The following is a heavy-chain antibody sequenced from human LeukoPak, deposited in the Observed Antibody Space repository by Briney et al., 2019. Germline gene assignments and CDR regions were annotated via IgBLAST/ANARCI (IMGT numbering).Heavy chain of an antibody. Sequence: GGSLRLSCAASGFTFSSYGMHWVRQAPGKGLEWVAFIRYDGNIKDYANSVKGRFTISRDNSKNTLYLQMNSLRAEDTSVYYCAKVLGKYQLLYGFMDVWGKGTTVTVSS. CDR1: GFTFSSYG. D-gene: IGHD2-2*02. J-gene: IGHJ6*03. CDR2: IRYDGNIK. V-gene: IGHV3-30*02. CDR3: AKVLGKYQLLYGFMDV.